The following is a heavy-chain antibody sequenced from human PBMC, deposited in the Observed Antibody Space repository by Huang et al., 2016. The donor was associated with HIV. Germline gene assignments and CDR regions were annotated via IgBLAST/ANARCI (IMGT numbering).Heavy chain of an antibody. CDR3: ARGPVPTVY. V-gene: IGHV3-7*01. Sequence: EVQLVESGGGLVQPGGSLRLSWVGSGFPFNNHWMTWVRQAPGKGRAWVASIKEDESKIDYVDAVMGRFTISRDNAKNSVYLQMNSLRDEDTAVYFCARGPVPTVYWGQGTLVSVSS. CDR2: IKEDESKI. J-gene: IGHJ4*02. CDR1: GFPFNNHW. D-gene: IGHD4-17*01.